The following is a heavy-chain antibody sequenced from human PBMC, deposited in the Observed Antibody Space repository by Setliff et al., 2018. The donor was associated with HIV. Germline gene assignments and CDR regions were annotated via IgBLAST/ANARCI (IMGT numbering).Heavy chain of an antibody. CDR2: IVVGSGKT. Sequence: GASVKVSCKASGFGFTSSAVQWVRRARGQRLEWIGWIVVGSGKTNYAQKFQERVTITRDMSTSTAYMELSSLRSDDTAVYFCAAGEGVPDSWAFDYSGQGTLVTVS. J-gene: IGHJ4*02. CDR1: GFGFTSSA. V-gene: IGHV1-58*01. CDR3: AAGEGVPDSWAFDY. D-gene: IGHD1-26*01.